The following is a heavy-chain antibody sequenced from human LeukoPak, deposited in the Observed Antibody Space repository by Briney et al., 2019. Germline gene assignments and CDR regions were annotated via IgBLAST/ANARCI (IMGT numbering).Heavy chain of an antibody. D-gene: IGHD3-10*01. CDR3: ARSLPMVRAYDY. V-gene: IGHV3-30*02. CDR2: IQYDGSNK. J-gene: IGHJ4*02. Sequence: PGGSLRLSCAASGFTFSSYGMHWVRQAPGKGLEWVTFIQYDGSNKYYADSVKGRFTISRDNSKNTVYLQMNSRRTEDTAAYYCARSLPMVRAYDYWGQGTLVTVSS. CDR1: GFTFSSYG.